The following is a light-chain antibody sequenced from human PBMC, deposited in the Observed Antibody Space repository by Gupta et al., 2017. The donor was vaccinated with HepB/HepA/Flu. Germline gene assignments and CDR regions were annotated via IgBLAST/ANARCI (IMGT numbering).Light chain of an antibody. CDR2: LGS. Sequence: IVMTQSPLSLPVTTGEPASISCRSSQSLRHSNGYNYLDWYLQKSGQAPQLLIYLGSNRAYGVTDRFSGSGYGTDFTLKISRGEAEDVGVYYCKQRLQTPFTFGQGTPVDIK. CDR3: KQRLQTPFT. CDR1: QSLRHSNGYNY. V-gene: IGKV2-28*01. J-gene: IGKJ5*01.